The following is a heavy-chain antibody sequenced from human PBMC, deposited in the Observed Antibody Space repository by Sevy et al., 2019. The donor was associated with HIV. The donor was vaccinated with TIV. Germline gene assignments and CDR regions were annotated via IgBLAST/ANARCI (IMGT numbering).Heavy chain of an antibody. CDR1: GFTFSSFA. V-gene: IGHV3-30*04. J-gene: IGHJ4*02. CDR3: ARDRGSGKNVFFDY. Sequence: GGSLRLSCAASGFTFSSFAMHWVRQAPGKGLEWVAVISYDGSNKYYADSVKGRFTISRDNSKNKLFLQMNSLRTEDTAVYYCARDRGSGKNVFFDYWGQRTLVTVSS. CDR2: ISYDGSNK. D-gene: IGHD3-10*01.